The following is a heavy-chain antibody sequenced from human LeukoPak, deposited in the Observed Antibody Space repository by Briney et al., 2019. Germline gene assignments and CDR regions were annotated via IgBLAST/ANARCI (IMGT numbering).Heavy chain of an antibody. CDR3: ARGRSWYGGVWFDP. CDR1: GGSISSYY. J-gene: IGHJ5*02. V-gene: IGHV4-59*12. Sequence: PSETLSLTCTVSGGSISSYYWSWIRQPPGKGLEWIGSIYHSGSTYYNPSLKSRVTISVDTSKNQFSLKLSSVTAADTAVYYCARGRSWYGGVWFDPWGQGTLVTVSS. CDR2: IYHSGST. D-gene: IGHD6-13*01.